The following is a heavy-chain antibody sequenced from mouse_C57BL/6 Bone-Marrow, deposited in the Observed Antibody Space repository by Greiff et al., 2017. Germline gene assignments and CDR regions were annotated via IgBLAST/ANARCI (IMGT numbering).Heavy chain of an antibody. CDR3: ARKGAAFAY. CDR1: GYTFTSYG. J-gene: IGHJ3*01. V-gene: IGHV1-81*01. CDR2: IYPRSGNT. Sequence: QVQLQQSGAELARPGASVKLSCKASGYTFTSYGISWVKQRTGQGLEGIGEIYPRSGNTYYNEKFKGKATLTADNSSSTAYMELRSLTSEDSAVYFCARKGAAFAYWGQGTLVTVSA.